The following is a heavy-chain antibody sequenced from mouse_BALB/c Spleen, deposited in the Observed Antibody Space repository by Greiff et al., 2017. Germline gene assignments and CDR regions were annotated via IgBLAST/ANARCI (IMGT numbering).Heavy chain of an antibody. D-gene: IGHD2-10*02. CDR2: IYPSDSYT. CDR1: GYTFTSYW. V-gene: IGHV1-69*02. Sequence: QVQLQQPGAELVRPGASVKLSCKASGYTFTSYWINWVKQRPGQGLAWIGNIYPSDSYTNYNQKFKDKATLTVDKSSSTAYMQLSSPTSEDSAVYYCTRSYGNYDYAMDYWGQGTSVTGSS. J-gene: IGHJ4*01. CDR3: TRSYGNYDYAMDY.